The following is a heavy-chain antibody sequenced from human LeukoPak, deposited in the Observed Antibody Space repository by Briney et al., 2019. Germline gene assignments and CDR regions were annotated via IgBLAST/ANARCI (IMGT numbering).Heavy chain of an antibody. D-gene: IGHD6-19*01. CDR3: ARVASGWYSFDY. Sequence: GGSLRLSCAASGFTFSSYSMNWVRQAPGKGLEWVSSISSSSSYIYYADSVKGRFTISRDNAKNSLYLQMNSLRAEDTAVYYCARVASGWYSFDYWGQGTLVTVSS. J-gene: IGHJ4*02. CDR1: GFTFSSYS. CDR2: ISSSSSYI. V-gene: IGHV3-21*01.